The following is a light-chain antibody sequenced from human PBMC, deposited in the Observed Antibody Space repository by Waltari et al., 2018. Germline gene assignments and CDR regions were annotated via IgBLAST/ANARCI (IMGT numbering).Light chain of an antibody. Sequence: DIVMTQSPDSLAVSLGERATIHCKSSPSVLNSSNNKNYLAWYQQKTGPPPKLLIYWASTRESGVPDRFSGSGSGTDFTLTISSLQAEDVAVYYCQQYYSTPPTFGQGTKVEIK. V-gene: IGKV4-1*01. CDR1: PSVLNSSNNKNY. J-gene: IGKJ1*01. CDR3: QQYYSTPPT. CDR2: WAS.